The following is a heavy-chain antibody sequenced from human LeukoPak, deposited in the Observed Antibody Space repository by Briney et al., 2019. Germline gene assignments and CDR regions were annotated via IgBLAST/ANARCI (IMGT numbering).Heavy chain of an antibody. D-gene: IGHD4-17*01. Sequence: GGSLRLSCAASGFTFSSYGMHWVRQAPGKGLEWVAVISYDGSNKYYADSVKGRFTISRDNSKNTLYLQMNSLRAEDTAVYYCATLSLTTVTTTSDYWGQGTLVTVSS. CDR3: ATLSLTTVTTTSDY. CDR1: GFTFSSYG. J-gene: IGHJ4*02. CDR2: ISYDGSNK. V-gene: IGHV3-30*03.